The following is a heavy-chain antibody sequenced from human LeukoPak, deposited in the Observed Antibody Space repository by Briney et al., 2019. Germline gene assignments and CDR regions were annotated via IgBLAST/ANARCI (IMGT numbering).Heavy chain of an antibody. CDR1: GFIFSSYG. CDR2: IRYDGSRK. V-gene: IGHV3-30*02. D-gene: IGHD3-9*01. Sequence: GGSLRLSCAASGFIFSSYGMHWVRQAPDKGLEWVAFIRYDGSRKYYADSVKGRFTISRDNSKNTLYLQMNSLRAEDTAVYYCAKYDILTFKIDYWGQGTLVTVSS. CDR3: AKYDILTFKIDY. J-gene: IGHJ4*02.